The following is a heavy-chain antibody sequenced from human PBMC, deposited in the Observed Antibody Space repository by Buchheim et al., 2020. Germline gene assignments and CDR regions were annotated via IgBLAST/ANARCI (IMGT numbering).Heavy chain of an antibody. V-gene: IGHV1-69*06. CDR3: ARPRYRAVAGTVGYYYYYYMDV. D-gene: IGHD6-19*01. CDR1: GGTFSSYA. CDR2: IIPIFGTA. J-gene: IGHJ6*03. Sequence: QVQLVQSGAEVKKPGSSVKVSCKASGGTFSSYAISWVRQAPGQGLEWMGGIIPIFGTANYAQKFQGRVTITADKSTSTAYMELSSLRSEDTAVYYCARPRYRAVAGTVGYYYYYYMDVWGKGTT.